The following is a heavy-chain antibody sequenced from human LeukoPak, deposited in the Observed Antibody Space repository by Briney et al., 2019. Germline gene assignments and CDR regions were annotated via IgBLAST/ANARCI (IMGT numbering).Heavy chain of an antibody. D-gene: IGHD6-19*01. CDR3: ARDGTAVAGAWYFDY. J-gene: IGHJ4*02. CDR1: GYTFTGYH. V-gene: IGHV1-2*02. CDR2: INPNSGGT. Sequence: ASVKVSCKASGYTFTGYHMHWVRQAPGQGLEWMGWINPNSGGTNYAQKFQGRVTMTRDTSISTAYMELSRLRSDDTAVYYCARDGTAVAGAWYFDYWGQGTLVTVSS.